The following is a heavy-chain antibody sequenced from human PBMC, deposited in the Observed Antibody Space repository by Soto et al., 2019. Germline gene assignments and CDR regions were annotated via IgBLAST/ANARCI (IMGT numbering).Heavy chain of an antibody. CDR1: GGTFSSYT. D-gene: IGHD1-1*01. CDR2: IIPILGIA. Sequence: QVQLVQSGAEVKKPGSSVKVSCKASGGTFSSYTISWVRQAPGQGLEWMGRIIPILGIANYAQKFQGRVTIXAXTSTSTAYMELSSLRSEDTAVYYCAREGWGTGIIDYWGQGTLVTVSS. V-gene: IGHV1-69*08. CDR3: AREGWGTGIIDY. J-gene: IGHJ4*02.